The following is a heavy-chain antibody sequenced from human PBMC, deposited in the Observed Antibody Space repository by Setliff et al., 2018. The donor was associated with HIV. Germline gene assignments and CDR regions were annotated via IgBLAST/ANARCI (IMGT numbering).Heavy chain of an antibody. J-gene: IGHJ4*02. V-gene: IGHV1-2*06. CDR1: GYTFTGYY. CDR2: INPSNGDT. D-gene: IGHD3-16*01. Sequence: ASVKVSCKASGYTFTGYYMHWVRQAPGQGLEWMGRINPSNGDTNYAQRFQGRVTMTRDTSISTAYMELSSLTSEDTARYYCARGRDMSDRRGGNDFWGQGTVVTVSS. CDR3: ARGRDMSDRRGGNDF.